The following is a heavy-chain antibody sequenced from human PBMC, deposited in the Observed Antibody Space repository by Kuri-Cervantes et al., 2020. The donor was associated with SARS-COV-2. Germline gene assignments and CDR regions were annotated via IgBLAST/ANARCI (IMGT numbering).Heavy chain of an antibody. CDR3: ARLSCSGGSCLWAFDI. CDR1: GGSISSYH. Sequence: GSLRLSCTVSGGSISSYHWSWIRQPPGKGLEWIGYIYYSGSTNYNPSLKSRVTISVDTSKNQFSLKLSSVTAADTAVYYCARLSCSGGSCLWAFDIWGQGTMVTVSS. CDR2: IYYSGST. V-gene: IGHV4-59*08. J-gene: IGHJ3*02. D-gene: IGHD2-15*01.